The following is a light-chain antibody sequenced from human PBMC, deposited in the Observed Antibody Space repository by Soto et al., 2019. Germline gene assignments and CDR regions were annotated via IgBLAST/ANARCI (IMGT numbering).Light chain of an antibody. V-gene: IGKV3-20*01. CDR1: QTVSNNY. CDR3: QQYGSSPWT. Sequence: ETVLTQSPVSLSLSLGDRATLSCRASQTVSNNYLAWYQQKPGQAPRLLIYGTSNRATGIPDRFSGSGSGTDFTLTISRLEPEDFVIYYCQQYGSSPWTFGQGTKVDIK. J-gene: IGKJ1*01. CDR2: GTS.